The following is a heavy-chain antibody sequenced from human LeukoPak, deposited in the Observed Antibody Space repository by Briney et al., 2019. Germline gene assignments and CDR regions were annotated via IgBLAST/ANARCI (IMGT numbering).Heavy chain of an antibody. D-gene: IGHD6-19*01. CDR2: IHGSGYS. CDR1: GASTSSWY. V-gene: IGHV4-59*01. CDR3: ARETMLAGFASGLGFNY. J-gene: IGHJ4*02. Sequence: SETLSLTCTVSGASTSSWYWSWIRQPPGNGLEWIGNIHGSGYSNYNPSLKSRLSMSLDTSRNQFSLNLTSVTAADTATYYCARETMLAGFASGLGFNYWGQGILVIVSS.